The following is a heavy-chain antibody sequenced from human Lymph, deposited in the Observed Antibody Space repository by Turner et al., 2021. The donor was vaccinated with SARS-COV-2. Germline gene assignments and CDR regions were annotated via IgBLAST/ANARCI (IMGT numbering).Heavy chain of an antibody. CDR3: ARMGSSSWYFDY. D-gene: IGHD1-26*01. CDR1: GFTFSYYW. CDR2: IKQDGSEK. J-gene: IGHJ4*02. Sequence: EVQLVESGGGLVQPGGSLRLSCAASGFTFSYYWMSWVRQAPGKGLEWVANIKQDGSEKYYVDSVKVRFTISRDNAKNSLFLQMNSLRAEYTAVYYCARMGSSSWYFDYLGQGTLVTVSS. V-gene: IGHV3-7*01.